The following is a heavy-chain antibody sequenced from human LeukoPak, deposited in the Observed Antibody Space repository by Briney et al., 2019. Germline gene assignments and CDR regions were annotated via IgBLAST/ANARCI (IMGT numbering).Heavy chain of an antibody. Sequence: GASVKVSCKASGYTFTSYGISWVRQAPGQGLERMGWISAYNGNTNYAQKLQGRVTMTTDTSTSTAYMELRSLRSDDTAVYYCARDGLLWFGGAYMDVWGKGTTVTVSS. V-gene: IGHV1-18*01. CDR1: GYTFTSYG. CDR3: ARDGLLWFGGAYMDV. CDR2: ISAYNGNT. D-gene: IGHD3-10*01. J-gene: IGHJ6*03.